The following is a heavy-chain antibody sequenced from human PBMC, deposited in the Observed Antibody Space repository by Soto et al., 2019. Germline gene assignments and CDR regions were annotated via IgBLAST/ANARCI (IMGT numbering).Heavy chain of an antibody. CDR2: INRSGST. CDR3: ARGGLTTVPPLT. CDR1: GGSFSGYY. V-gene: IGHV4-34*01. J-gene: IGHJ4*02. Sequence: QMQLQQWGAGLLKPSATLSLTCAVYGGSFSGYYYSWIRPPPGKGLEWIGEINRSGSTNYNPSLKRRVTIAVDTAKNQFSLTLSSVTAADTAIYYCARGGLTTVPPLTWGQGTLVTVSS. D-gene: IGHD4-17*01.